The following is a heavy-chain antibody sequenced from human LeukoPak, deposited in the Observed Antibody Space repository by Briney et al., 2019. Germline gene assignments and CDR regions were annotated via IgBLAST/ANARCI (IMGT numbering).Heavy chain of an antibody. J-gene: IGHJ5*02. CDR1: GFTFSSYA. Sequence: GGSLRLSCAASGFTFSSYAMSWVRQAPGKGLEWVSVITGSGDSTYYGDSVKGRFTISRDNSKSTLHLQMTSLRAENTAVYFCARGGDSSRYSGLDHWGQGTLVTVSS. CDR2: ITGSGDST. V-gene: IGHV3-23*01. D-gene: IGHD2-15*01. CDR3: ARGGDSSRYSGLDH.